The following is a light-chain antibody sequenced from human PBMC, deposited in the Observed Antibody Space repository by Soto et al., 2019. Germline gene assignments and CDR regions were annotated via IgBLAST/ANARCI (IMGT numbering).Light chain of an antibody. CDR3: QQYASSPLT. Sequence: EIELTQSPGTLSSSPGERATLSCRASQSVSSSYLAWYQQKPGQAPRLLIYDASSRATGIPDSFSGSGSGTDFTLTISRLQPEDFAVYYCQQYASSPLTFGGGTKVELK. V-gene: IGKV3-20*01. J-gene: IGKJ4*02. CDR1: QSVSSSY. CDR2: DAS.